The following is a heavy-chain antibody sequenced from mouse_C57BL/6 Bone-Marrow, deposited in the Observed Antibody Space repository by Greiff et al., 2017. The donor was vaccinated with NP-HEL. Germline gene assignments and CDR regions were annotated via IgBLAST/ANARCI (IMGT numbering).Heavy chain of an antibody. V-gene: IGHV5-4*03. Sequence: EVMLVESGGGLVKPGGSLKLSCAASGFTFSSYAMSWVRQTPEKRLEWVATISDGGSYTYYPDNVKGRFTISRDNAKNNLYLQMSHLKSEDTAMYYCARASPNFPDYWGQGTTLTVSS. CDR2: ISDGGSYT. CDR1: GFTFSSYA. J-gene: IGHJ2*01. CDR3: ARASPNFPDY.